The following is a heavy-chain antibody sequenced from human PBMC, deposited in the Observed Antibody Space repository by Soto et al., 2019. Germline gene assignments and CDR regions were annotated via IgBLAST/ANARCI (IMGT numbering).Heavy chain of an antibody. CDR1: GGTFSSYT. CDR2: IIPILGIA. D-gene: IGHD3-10*01. Sequence: SVKVSCKASGGTFSSYTISWVRQAPGQGLEWMGRIIPILGIANYAQKFQGRVTITADKSTSTAYMELSSLSFEDTAVYYCARAGVTPFDYWGQGTLVTVSS. CDR3: ARAGVTPFDY. V-gene: IGHV1-69*02. J-gene: IGHJ4*02.